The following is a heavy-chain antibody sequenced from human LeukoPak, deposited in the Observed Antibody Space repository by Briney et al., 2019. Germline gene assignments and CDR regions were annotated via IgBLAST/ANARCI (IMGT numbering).Heavy chain of an antibody. CDR1: GYTFTSYD. J-gene: IGHJ3*02. Sequence: ASVKVSCKASGYTFTSYDINWVRQATGQGLEWMGWMNPNSGNTGYAQKFQGRVTMTRNTSISTAYMELSSLRSEDTAVYYCESRGTVTGVFDIWGQGTMVTVSS. V-gene: IGHV1-8*01. CDR2: MNPNSGNT. D-gene: IGHD4-17*01. CDR3: ESRGTVTGVFDI.